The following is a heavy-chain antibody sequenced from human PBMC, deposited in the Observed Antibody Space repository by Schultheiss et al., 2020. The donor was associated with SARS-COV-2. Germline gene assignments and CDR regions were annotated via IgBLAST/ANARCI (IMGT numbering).Heavy chain of an antibody. V-gene: IGHV4-59*08. Sequence: SETLSLTCTVSGGSISSYYWSWIRQPPGKGLEWIGSIYHSGSTYYNPSLKSRVTISVDTSKNQFSLKLSSVTAADTAVYYCARRAYSYGRTGGFDYWGQGTLVTVSS. D-gene: IGHD5-18*01. J-gene: IGHJ4*02. CDR2: IYHSGST. CDR1: GGSISSYY. CDR3: ARRAYSYGRTGGFDY.